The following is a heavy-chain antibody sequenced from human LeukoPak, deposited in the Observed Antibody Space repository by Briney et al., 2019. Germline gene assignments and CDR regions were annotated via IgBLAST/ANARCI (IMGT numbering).Heavy chain of an antibody. J-gene: IGHJ4*02. D-gene: IGHD5-18*01. CDR3: ARDDTPGYFDY. CDR2: IYYSGST. Sequence: PSETLSLTCTVSGGSISSSSYSWGWIRQPPGKGLEWIGYIYYSGSTNYNPSLKSRVTISVDTSKNQFSPKLSSVTAADTAVYYCARDDTPGYFDYWGQGTLVTVSS. CDR1: GGSISSSSYS. V-gene: IGHV4-61*01.